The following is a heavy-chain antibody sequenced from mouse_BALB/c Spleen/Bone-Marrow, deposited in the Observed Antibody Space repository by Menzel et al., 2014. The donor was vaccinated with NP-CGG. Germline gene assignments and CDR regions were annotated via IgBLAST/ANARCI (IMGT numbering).Heavy chain of an antibody. J-gene: IGHJ4*01. V-gene: IGHV14-3*02. CDR3: ARWEYYAMDY. Sequence: VQLQQSGAELVKPGASVKLSCTASGFNIKDTYMHWVKQRPEKGLEWIGRIDDGNGNTKYDPKFQGKATITADTSSNTAYRHLSILTSEDTAVYYCARWEYYAMDYWGQGTSVTVSS. CDR2: IDDGNGNT. CDR1: GFNIKDTY. D-gene: IGHD4-1*01.